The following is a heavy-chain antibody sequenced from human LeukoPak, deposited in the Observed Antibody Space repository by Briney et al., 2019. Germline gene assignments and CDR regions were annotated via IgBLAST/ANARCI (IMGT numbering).Heavy chain of an antibody. V-gene: IGHV1-69*04. J-gene: IGHJ6*02. CDR2: IIPILGIA. CDR1: GGTFSSYA. Sequence: ASVKVSCKASGGTFSSYAISWVRQAPGQGLEWMGRIIPILGIANYAQKFQGRVTITADKSTSTAYMELSSLRSEDTAVYYCARVGGYCSSTSCLDVWGQGTTVTVSS. CDR3: ARVGGYCSSTSCLDV. D-gene: IGHD2-2*01.